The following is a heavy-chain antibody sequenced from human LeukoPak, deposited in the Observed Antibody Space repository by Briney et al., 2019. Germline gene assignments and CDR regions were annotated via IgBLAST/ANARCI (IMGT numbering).Heavy chain of an antibody. J-gene: IGHJ4*02. V-gene: IGHV3-23*01. CDR1: GFTFSSYA. CDR3: AKNPGMDPYARFDY. D-gene: IGHD1-26*01. CDR2: ISSSGGST. Sequence: GGSLRLSCAASGFTFSSYAMSWVRQAPGKGLEWVSAISSSGGSTYYADSVKGRFTISRDNSKNTLYLQMNSLRAEDTAVYYCAKNPGMDPYARFDYWGQGTLVTVSS.